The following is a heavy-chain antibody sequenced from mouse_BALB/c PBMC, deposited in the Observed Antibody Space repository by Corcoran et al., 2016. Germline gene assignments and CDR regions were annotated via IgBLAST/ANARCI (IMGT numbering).Heavy chain of an antibody. J-gene: IGHJ4*01. CDR1: GYTFTNYG. D-gene: IGHD3-1*01. CDR3: ARLVSSGYGYYAMDY. CDR2: INTYTGEP. Sequence: QIQLVQSGPELKKPGETVKISCKASGYTFTNYGMNWVKQAPGKGLKWMGWINTYTGEPTYADDFKGRFAFSLETSASTAYLQINNLKNEDTATYFCARLVSSGYGYYAMDYWGQGTSVTVSS. V-gene: IGHV9-3-1*01.